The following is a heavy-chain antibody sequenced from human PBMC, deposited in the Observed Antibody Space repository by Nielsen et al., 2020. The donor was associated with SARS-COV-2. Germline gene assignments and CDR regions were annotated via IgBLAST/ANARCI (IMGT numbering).Heavy chain of an antibody. D-gene: IGHD3-16*02. CDR1: GFTFSSYA. CDR3: AKDVALLSLRHYYYYYYGMDV. Sequence: GGSLRLSCAASGFTFSSYAMSWVRQAPGKGLEWVPAISGSGGSTYYADSAKGRFTISRDNSKNTLYLQMNSLRAEDKAVYYCAKDVALLSLRHYYYYYYGMDVWGQGTTVTVSS. J-gene: IGHJ6*02. V-gene: IGHV3-23*01. CDR2: ISGSGGST.